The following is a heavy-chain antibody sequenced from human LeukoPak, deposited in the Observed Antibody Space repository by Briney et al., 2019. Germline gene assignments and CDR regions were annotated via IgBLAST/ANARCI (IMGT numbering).Heavy chain of an antibody. D-gene: IGHD1-14*01. CDR2: IYYSGST. V-gene: IGHV4-31*01. CDR3: ARGQNHFDY. CDR1: GGSISSGGYY. Sequence: PSETLSLTCTVSGGSISSGGYYWSWIRQHPGKGLEWIGYIYYSGSTYYNPSLKSPVTILVDTFKNQFSLNLSSVTAADTAVYYCARGQNHFDYWGQGTLVTVSS. J-gene: IGHJ4*02.